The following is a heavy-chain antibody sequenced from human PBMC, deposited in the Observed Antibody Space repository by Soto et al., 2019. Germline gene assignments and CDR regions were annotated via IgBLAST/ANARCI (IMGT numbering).Heavy chain of an antibody. J-gene: IGHJ4*02. D-gene: IGHD6-13*01. V-gene: IGHV4-39*01. CDR3: ASLLAATDFDY. CDR2: IYYSGST. CDR1: GGSISSSSYY. Sequence: QLQLQESGPGLVKPSETLSLTCTVSGGSISSSSYYWGWIRQPPGKGLEWIGSIYYSGSTYYNPSRKSRVTISVDTSKNQFSLKLSSVTAADTAVYYCASLLAATDFDYWGQGTLVTVSS.